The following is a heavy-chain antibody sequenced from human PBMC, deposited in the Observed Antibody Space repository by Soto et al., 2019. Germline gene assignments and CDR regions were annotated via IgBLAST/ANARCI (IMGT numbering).Heavy chain of an antibody. CDR2: IYPGDSDT. Sequence: GESLTISCKGSGYSFTSYWIGWVRQMPGKGLEWMGIIYPGDSDTRYSPSFQGQVTISADKSISTAYLQWSSLKASDTAMYYCARQSPYCSGGSCYNYYYGMDVWGQGTTVTVSS. D-gene: IGHD2-15*01. J-gene: IGHJ6*02. CDR3: ARQSPYCSGGSCYNYYYGMDV. V-gene: IGHV5-51*01. CDR1: GYSFTSYW.